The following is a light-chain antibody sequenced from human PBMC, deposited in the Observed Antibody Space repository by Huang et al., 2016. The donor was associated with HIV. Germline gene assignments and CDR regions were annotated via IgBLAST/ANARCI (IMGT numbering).Light chain of an antibody. J-gene: IGKJ1*01. CDR2: GES. V-gene: IGKV1-39*01. CDR3: QQSYNSWT. CDR1: PSIGNY. Sequence: DIQMTQSPSSLSASVGDRVTVTCRASPSIGNYLNWYQQKPGKATKLLIYGESSLQSWVPSRFSCSGSGTVFILSITSLQPEDFATYYCQQSYNSWTFGQGTKVDIK.